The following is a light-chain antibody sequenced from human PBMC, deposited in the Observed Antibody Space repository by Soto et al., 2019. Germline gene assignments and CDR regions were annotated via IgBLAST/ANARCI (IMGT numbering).Light chain of an antibody. CDR1: SGYSNYM. Sequence: QTVVTQPPSASASLGASVTLTCTLSSGYSNYMVDWYQQRPGKGPRFVMRVGTGGIVGSKGDGIPDRFSVLGSGLNRYLTIKDIQEEDESDYHCGADHGSGSNFVYVFGTGTKLTVL. CDR2: VGTGGIVG. J-gene: IGLJ1*01. V-gene: IGLV9-49*01. CDR3: GADHGSGSNFVYV.